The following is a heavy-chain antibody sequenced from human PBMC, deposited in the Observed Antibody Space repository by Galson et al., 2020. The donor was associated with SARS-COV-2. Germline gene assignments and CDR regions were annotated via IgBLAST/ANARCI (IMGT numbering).Heavy chain of an antibody. J-gene: IGHJ4*02. D-gene: IGHD5-18*01. CDR3: ARVHGGDTAKIHRDY. V-gene: IGHV1-2*02. Sequence: ASVKVSCKASAYTFTGYYMHWVRQAPGQGLEWMGWINPNSVVTNYAQKFQGRVTMTRDTSISTAYMELSRLRSDDTAVYYCARVHGGDTAKIHRDYWGQGTLVTVSS. CDR2: INPNSVVT. CDR1: AYTFTGYY.